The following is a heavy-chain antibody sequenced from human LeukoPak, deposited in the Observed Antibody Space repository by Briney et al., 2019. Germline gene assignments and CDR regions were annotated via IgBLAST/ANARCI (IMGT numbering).Heavy chain of an antibody. Sequence: GGSLRLSCSASGFTFSNYAMHWVRQAPGKGLEYVSVISSTGGSTYYADSVKGRFTVSRDNSKNTLYLQMSSLRAEDTAVYYCVKVYVVIINYYFDYWGQGTLVTVSS. J-gene: IGHJ4*02. V-gene: IGHV3-64D*06. D-gene: IGHD3-22*01. CDR3: VKVYVVIINYYFDY. CDR1: GFTFSNYA. CDR2: ISSTGGST.